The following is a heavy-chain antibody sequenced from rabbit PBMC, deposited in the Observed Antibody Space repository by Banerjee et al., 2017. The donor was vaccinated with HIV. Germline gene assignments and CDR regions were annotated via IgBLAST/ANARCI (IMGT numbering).Heavy chain of an antibody. Sequence: QEQLEESGGGLVTPAGTLTLTCKASGFDLSSYYYMCWVRQAPGKGLELIACIYTGTSGSTYYASWAKGRFAISKTSSTTVTLQLTRLTAADTAYYFCARHFDLSGPGTLVPVS. J-gene: IGHJ4*01. CDR1: GFDLSSYYY. CDR3: ARHFDL. V-gene: IGHV1S45*01. CDR2: IYTGTSGST.